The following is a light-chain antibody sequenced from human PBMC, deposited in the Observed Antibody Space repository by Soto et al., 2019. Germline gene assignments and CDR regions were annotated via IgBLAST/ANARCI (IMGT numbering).Light chain of an antibody. CDR1: QSVSSSY. J-gene: IGKJ1*01. Sequence: EIVLTQAPGTLSLSPGERATLSCRASQSVSSSYLAWYQQKPGQAPRLLIYGASSRAAGIPDRFSGSGSGTDFTLTISRLGPEDFAVYYCQQYGSSPCTFGPGTKVEIK. CDR3: QQYGSSPCT. V-gene: IGKV3-20*01. CDR2: GAS.